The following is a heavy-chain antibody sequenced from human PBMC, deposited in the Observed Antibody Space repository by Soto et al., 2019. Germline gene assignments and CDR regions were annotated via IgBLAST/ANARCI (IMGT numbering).Heavy chain of an antibody. CDR2: ISNSGSYI. CDR3: ARDSTGQTRNDY. CDR1: GFTFSNFY. V-gene: IGHV3-21*01. J-gene: IGHJ4*02. D-gene: IGHD2-2*01. Sequence: EVQLVESGGGLVKPGGSLRLSCEVSGFTFSNFYMTWVRQAPGKGLEWVSSISNSGSYIYYADSVKGRFTISRDNAKNSLFLQMNSLRAEDTAIYYCARDSTGQTRNDYWGQGTLVTVSS.